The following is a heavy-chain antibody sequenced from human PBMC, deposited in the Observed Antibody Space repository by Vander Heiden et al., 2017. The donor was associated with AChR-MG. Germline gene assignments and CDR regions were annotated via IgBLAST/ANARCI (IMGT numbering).Heavy chain of an antibody. CDR3: ARASHTSDFGGFDP. Sequence: QLQLQESGSGLVKPSQTLSLTCAVSGGSISSGGYSWSWIRQPPGKGLEWIGYIYHSGSTYYNPSLKSRVTISVDRSKNQFSLKLSSVTAADTAVYYCARASHTSDFGGFDPWGQGTLVTVSS. V-gene: IGHV4-30-2*01. CDR2: IYHSGST. J-gene: IGHJ5*02. D-gene: IGHD3-3*01. CDR1: GGSISSGGYS.